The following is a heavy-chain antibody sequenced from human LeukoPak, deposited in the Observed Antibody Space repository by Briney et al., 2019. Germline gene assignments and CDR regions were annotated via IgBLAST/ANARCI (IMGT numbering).Heavy chain of an antibody. V-gene: IGHV4-59*08. CDR2: IYYSGNT. Sequence: PSETLSLTCTVSGDSISSYYWSWIRQPPGKGLEWIGNIYYSGNTNYNPSLKSRVTISVDTSKNQFSLKLSSVTAADTAVYYCARRTVVVVGATEYYYYYYMDVWGKGTTVTVS. D-gene: IGHD2-15*01. CDR3: ARRTVVVVGATEYYYYYYMDV. CDR1: GDSISSYY. J-gene: IGHJ6*03.